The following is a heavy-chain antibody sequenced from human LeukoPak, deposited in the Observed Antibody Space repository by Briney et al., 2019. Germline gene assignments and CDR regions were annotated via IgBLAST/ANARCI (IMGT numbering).Heavy chain of an antibody. J-gene: IGHJ4*02. Sequence: PGRSLRLSCAASGFTFDDYAMHWVRQAPGKGLEWVSGISWNSGSIGYADSVKGRFTISRDNAKDTLYLQMNSLRAEDTAVYYCARDVGYKIDYWGQGTLVTVSS. V-gene: IGHV3-9*01. D-gene: IGHD5-24*01. CDR2: ISWNSGSI. CDR3: ARDVGYKIDY. CDR1: GFTFDDYA.